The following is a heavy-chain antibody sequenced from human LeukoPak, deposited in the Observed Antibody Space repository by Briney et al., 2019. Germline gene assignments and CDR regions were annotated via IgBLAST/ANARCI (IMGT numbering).Heavy chain of an antibody. CDR2: INPRGGST. CDR3: ARGASYPLYYFDC. Sequence: ASVKVSCKASGYTFTNYYMHWVRQAPGQGLEWMGIINPRGGSTSYAQKLQGRVTMTTDTSTSTAYMELRSLRSDDTAVYYCARGASYPLYYFDCWGQGTLVTVSS. CDR1: GYTFTNYY. J-gene: IGHJ4*02. V-gene: IGHV1-46*01.